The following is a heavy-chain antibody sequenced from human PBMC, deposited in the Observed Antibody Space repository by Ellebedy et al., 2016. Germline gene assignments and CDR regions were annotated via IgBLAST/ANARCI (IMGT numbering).Heavy chain of an antibody. CDR3: ARGTPYYYESSGYYGDWFDP. Sequence: GGSLRLSCAASGFTFSSYGMHRVRQAPGKGLEWVAVIWYDGSNKYYADSVKGRFTISRDNSKNTLYLQMNSLRAEDTAVYYCARGTPYYYESSGYYGDWFDPWGQGTLVTVSS. CDR1: GFTFSSYG. V-gene: IGHV3-33*01. D-gene: IGHD3-22*01. J-gene: IGHJ5*02. CDR2: IWYDGSNK.